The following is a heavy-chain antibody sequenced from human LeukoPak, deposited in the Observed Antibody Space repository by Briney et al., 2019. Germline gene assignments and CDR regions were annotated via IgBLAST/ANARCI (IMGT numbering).Heavy chain of an antibody. D-gene: IGHD2-21*01. CDR1: GFAFSSYA. CDR2: ISNDGSKK. CDR3: ARDLAYCGGECYSGDAFDI. V-gene: IGHV3-30*04. J-gene: IGHJ3*02. Sequence: GGSLRLSCAASGFAFSSYAMHWVRQAPGKGLEWVAVISNDGSKKQYADSVKGRFTISRDNSKNTLYLQMNSLRAEDTDVYYCARDLAYCGGECYSGDAFDIWGQGTMVTVSS.